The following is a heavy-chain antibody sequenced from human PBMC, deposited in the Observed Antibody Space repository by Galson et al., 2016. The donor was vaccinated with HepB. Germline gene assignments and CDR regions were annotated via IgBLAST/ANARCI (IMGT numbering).Heavy chain of an antibody. V-gene: IGHV3-72*01. CDR2: SRNRLHSFTT. Sequence: SLRLSCAASGLTFSDHYMDWVRQAPGKGLEWVARSRNRLHSFTTEYAAPGKGRFTISRDDSRSSIYLQMNSLKTEDTAVYYCTRGHLVTTVFYGMDVWGQGTTVTVSS. CDR1: GLTFSDHY. CDR3: TRGHLVTTVFYGMDV. J-gene: IGHJ6*02. D-gene: IGHD4-23*01.